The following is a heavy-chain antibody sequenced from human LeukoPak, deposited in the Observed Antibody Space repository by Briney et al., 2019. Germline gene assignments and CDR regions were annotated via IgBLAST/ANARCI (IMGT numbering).Heavy chain of an antibody. J-gene: IGHJ6*03. D-gene: IGHD6-13*01. CDR2: INPSGGST. Sequence: ASVKVSCKASGYTFTSYYMHWVRQAPGQGLEWMGIINPSGGSTSYAQKFQGRVTMTRDMSTSTVYMELSSLRSEDTVVYYCARAYRRVAAAYYYMDVWGKGTTVTVSS. V-gene: IGHV1-46*01. CDR3: ARAYRRVAAAYYYMDV. CDR1: GYTFTSYY.